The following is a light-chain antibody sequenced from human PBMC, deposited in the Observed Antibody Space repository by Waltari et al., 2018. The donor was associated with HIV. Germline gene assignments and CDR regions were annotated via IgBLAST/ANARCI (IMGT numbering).Light chain of an antibody. J-gene: IGLJ1*01. Sequence: SYELTQPPSVSVSPGQKAAVTCSGDILGNDKTSWYQQQAGKSRMLVIRDGDKRHSGIPELFSCSNSGPTSTLTFRGTQAMDEADYYSQTWDYNLAVFGTGTKVTVL. CDR3: QTWDYNLAV. CDR2: DGD. V-gene: IGLV3-1*01. CDR1: ILGNDK.